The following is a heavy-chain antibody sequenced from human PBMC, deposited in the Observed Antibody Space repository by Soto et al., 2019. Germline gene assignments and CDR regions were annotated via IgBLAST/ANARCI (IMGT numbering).Heavy chain of an antibody. Sequence: EGQLLQSGGDLVQPGWSLRLSCAGSGLTLRSYAMTWIRQTPEKGLEWVSTISGRSGVPSYADSVNGRFTVSRDNSKNTLYLQMNSLRPDDTAIYYCAKGGPFTGGFDPWGQGTLVTVAS. CDR1: GLTLRSYA. CDR3: AKGGPFTGGFDP. V-gene: IGHV3-23*01. CDR2: ISGRSGVP. J-gene: IGHJ5*02. D-gene: IGHD3-16*01.